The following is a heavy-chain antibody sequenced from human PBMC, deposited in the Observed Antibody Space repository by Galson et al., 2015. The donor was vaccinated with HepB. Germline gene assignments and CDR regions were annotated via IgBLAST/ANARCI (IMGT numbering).Heavy chain of an antibody. V-gene: IGHV4-59*08. CDR2: IFYTGST. J-gene: IGHJ3*02. D-gene: IGHD2-15*01. Sequence: ETLSLTCSVSSGSISNNYWTWIRQPPGKGLEWIGYIFYTGSTNYNASLKSRVTISVDTSKNQFSLKLTSVTAADTAVYYCARHLGYGAFNIWGQGTMVTVSS. CDR3: ARHLGYGAFNI. CDR1: SGSISNNY.